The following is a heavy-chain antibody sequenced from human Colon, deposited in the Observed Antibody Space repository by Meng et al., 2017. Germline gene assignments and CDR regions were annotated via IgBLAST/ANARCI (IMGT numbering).Heavy chain of an antibody. J-gene: IGHJ5*02. Sequence: QVPLQESGPGLVKPSQTLSLTCTVSGASIDRGDFYWGWIRQSPGKGLEWIGYIFHSGDTYYNPSLKSRITISMDMSQNQFSLKVNSVTAADTGVYYCIAYMVGRGGLGSWGQGTLVTVSS. V-gene: IGHV4-30-4*01. CDR3: IAYMVGRGGLGS. CDR1: GASIDRGDFY. D-gene: IGHD3/OR15-3a*01. CDR2: IFHSGDT.